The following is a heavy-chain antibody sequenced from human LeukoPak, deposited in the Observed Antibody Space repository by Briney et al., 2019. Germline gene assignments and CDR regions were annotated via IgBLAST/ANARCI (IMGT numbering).Heavy chain of an antibody. D-gene: IGHD6-19*01. CDR3: AMVLHSSGWYSDPYNWFDP. CDR2: IYHSGST. J-gene: IGHJ5*02. V-gene: IGHV4-30-2*01. CDR1: GGSISSGGYS. Sequence: SETLSLTCAVSGGSISSGGYSWSWIRQPPGKGLEWIGYIYHSGSTYYNPSLKSRVTISVDRSKNQFSLNLSSVTAADTAVYYCAMVLHSSGWYSDPYNWFDPWGQGTLVTVSS.